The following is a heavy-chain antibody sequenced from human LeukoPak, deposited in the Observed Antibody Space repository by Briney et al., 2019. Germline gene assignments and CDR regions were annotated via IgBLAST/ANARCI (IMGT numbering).Heavy chain of an antibody. D-gene: IGHD2-8*01. CDR1: GYSISSGYY. J-gene: IGHJ3*01. Sequence: SETLSLTCSVSGYSISSGYYWGWIRQPPGKGLEWIANIFHSGSTYYNPSLKSRVAISVDTSKNQFSLNLSSVTAADTAVYYCARDLHMYGNSFDFWGQGTMVTVSS. CDR2: IFHSGST. V-gene: IGHV4-38-2*02. CDR3: ARDLHMYGNSFDF.